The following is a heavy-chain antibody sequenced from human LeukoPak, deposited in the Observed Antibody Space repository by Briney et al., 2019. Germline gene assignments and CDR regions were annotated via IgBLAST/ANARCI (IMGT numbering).Heavy chain of an antibody. J-gene: IGHJ3*02. Sequence: PSETLSLTCTVSGGSISSSSYYWGWIRQPPGKGLEWIGSIYYSGSTNYNPSLKSRVTISVDTSKNQFSLKLSSVTAADTAVYYCARLPTCSGGSCYSSPVVDIWGQGTMVTVSS. CDR1: GGSISSSSYY. V-gene: IGHV4-39*07. CDR2: IYYSGST. CDR3: ARLPTCSGGSCYSSPVVDI. D-gene: IGHD2-15*01.